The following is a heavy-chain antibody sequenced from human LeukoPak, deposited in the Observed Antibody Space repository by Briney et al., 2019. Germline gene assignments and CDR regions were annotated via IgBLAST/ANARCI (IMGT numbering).Heavy chain of an antibody. CDR1: EFTFTSYE. CDR3: ARGPSIAARYDAFDI. CDR2: ISSSGNTI. D-gene: IGHD6-6*01. Sequence: GGSLILSCAASEFTFTSYELNWVRQAPGKGLEWVPYISSSGNTISYADSVKGRFTISRDNAKNSLYLQVISLRAEDTAVYYCARGPSIAARYDAFDIWGQGTMVTVSS. V-gene: IGHV3-48*03. J-gene: IGHJ3*02.